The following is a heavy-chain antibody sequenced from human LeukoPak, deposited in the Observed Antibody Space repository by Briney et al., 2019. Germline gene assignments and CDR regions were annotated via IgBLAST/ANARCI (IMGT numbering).Heavy chain of an antibody. J-gene: IGHJ4*02. CDR1: GFTFSSYW. D-gene: IGHD3-22*01. CDR2: ISYDGSNK. CDR3: ARVDDSSGYYSLGIDY. V-gene: IGHV3-30*03. Sequence: PGGSLRLSCAASGFTFSSYWMSWVRQAPGKGLEWVAVISYDGSNKYYADSVKGRFTISRDNSKNTLYLQMNSLRAEDTAVYYCARVDDSSGYYSLGIDYWGQGTLVTVSS.